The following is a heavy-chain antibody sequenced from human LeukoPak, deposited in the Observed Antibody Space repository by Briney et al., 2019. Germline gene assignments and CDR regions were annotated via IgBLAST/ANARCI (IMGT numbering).Heavy chain of an antibody. CDR3: ARLRYCSGGSCYYYYYGMDV. CDR2: ISSSGSTI. D-gene: IGHD2-15*01. J-gene: IGHJ6*02. CDR1: GFTFGDYP. V-gene: IGHV3-48*03. Sequence: GRSLRLSCTASGFTFGDYPMSWVRQAPGKGLEWVSYISSSGSTIYYADSVKGRFTISRDNAKNSLYLQMNSLRAEDTAVYYCARLRYCSGGSCYYYYYGMDVWGQGTTVTVSS.